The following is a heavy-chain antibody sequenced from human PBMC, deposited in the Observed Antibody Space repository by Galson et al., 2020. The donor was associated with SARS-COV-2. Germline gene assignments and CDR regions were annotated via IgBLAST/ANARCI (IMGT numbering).Heavy chain of an antibody. CDR2: IYYSGST. CDR1: GCSISSYY. J-gene: IGHJ2*01. V-gene: IGHV4-59*13. CDR3: ARDRLEGSGSYSNPLLATWYFDL. D-gene: IGHD1-26*01. Sequence: SETLSLSCTVAGCSISSYYWSWIRQPPGKGLEWIGYIYYSGSTNYNPSLKSRVTISVDTSKNQFSLKLSSVTAADTAVYYCARDRLEGSGSYSNPLLATWYFDLWGRGTLVTVSS.